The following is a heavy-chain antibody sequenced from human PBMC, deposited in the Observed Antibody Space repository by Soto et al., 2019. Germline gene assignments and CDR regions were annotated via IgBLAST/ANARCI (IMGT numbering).Heavy chain of an antibody. CDR1: GGSISSSNW. V-gene: IGHV4-4*02. D-gene: IGHD3-22*01. CDR3: ARHLNYDNSGYSGCDY. J-gene: IGHJ4*02. Sequence: SETLSLTCAVSGGSISSSNWWSWVRQPPGKGLEWIGEIYHSGSTNYNPSLKSRVTISVDKSKNQFSLKLSSVTAADTAMYYCARHLNYDNSGYSGCDYWGQGTLVTVSS. CDR2: IYHSGST.